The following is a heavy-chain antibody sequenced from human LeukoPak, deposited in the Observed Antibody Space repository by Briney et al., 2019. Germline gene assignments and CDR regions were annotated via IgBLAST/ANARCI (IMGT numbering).Heavy chain of an antibody. CDR2: INPNSGGT. D-gene: IGHD1-26*01. Sequence: ASVKVSCRASGYTFTGYYMHWVRQAPGQGLEWMGWINPNSGGTNYAQKFQGWVTMTRDTSTSTAYMELRSLRSDDAAVYYCARDGIVGADYFDYWGQGTLVTVSS. CDR3: ARDGIVGADYFDY. V-gene: IGHV1-2*04. CDR1: GYTFTGYY. J-gene: IGHJ4*02.